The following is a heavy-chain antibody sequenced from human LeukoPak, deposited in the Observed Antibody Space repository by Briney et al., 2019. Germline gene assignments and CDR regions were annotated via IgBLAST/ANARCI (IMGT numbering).Heavy chain of an antibody. J-gene: IGHJ4*02. V-gene: IGHV4-59*01. Sequence: SETLSLTCTVSGGSISSYYWSWIRQPPGKGLEWIGYIYYGGSTNYNPSLKSRVTISVDTSKNQFSLKLSSVTAADTAVYYCASGDNDPLFDYWGQGTLVTVSS. CDR2: IYYGGST. D-gene: IGHD1-1*01. CDR1: GGSISSYY. CDR3: ASGDNDPLFDY.